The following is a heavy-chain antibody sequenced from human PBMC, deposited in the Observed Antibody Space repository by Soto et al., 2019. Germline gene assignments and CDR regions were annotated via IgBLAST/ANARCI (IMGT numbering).Heavy chain of an antibody. CDR3: ARGVRYSSSSEEYYYYYMDV. J-gene: IGHJ6*03. Sequence: ASVKVSCKASGYTFTSYDINWVRQATGQGLEWMGWMNPNSGNTGYAQKFQGRVTMTRNTSISTAYMELSSLRSEDTAVYYCARGVRYSSSSEEYYYYYMDVWGKGTTVTVSS. V-gene: IGHV1-8*01. D-gene: IGHD6-6*01. CDR1: GYTFTSYD. CDR2: MNPNSGNT.